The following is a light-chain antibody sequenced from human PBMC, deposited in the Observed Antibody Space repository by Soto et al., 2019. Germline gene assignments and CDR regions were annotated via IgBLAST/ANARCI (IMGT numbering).Light chain of an antibody. CDR2: ECS. Sequence: QSVLTQPASVSGSPGQSITISCTGTSSDVGSYNLVSWYQQHPGKAPKLMIYECSKRPSGVSNRFSGSKSGNTASLTISGLQAEDEADYYCCSYAGSSGYVFGTGTKLTVL. CDR1: SSDVGSYNL. V-gene: IGLV2-23*01. J-gene: IGLJ1*01. CDR3: CSYAGSSGYV.